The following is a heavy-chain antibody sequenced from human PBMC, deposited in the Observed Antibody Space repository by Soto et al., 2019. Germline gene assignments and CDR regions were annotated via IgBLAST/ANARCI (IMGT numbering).Heavy chain of an antibody. D-gene: IGHD6-6*01. CDR2: IYSGGST. V-gene: IGHV3-53*01. CDR3: ASDNSISSAPCYHYYGMDV. CDR1: GFTVSSNY. Sequence: GGSLRLSCAASGFTVSSNYMSWVRQAPGKGLGGVSVIYSGGSTYYADSVKGRFTISRDNSKNTLYLQMNSLRAEDTAVYYCASDNSISSAPCYHYYGMDVWGQGTTVTVSS. J-gene: IGHJ6*02.